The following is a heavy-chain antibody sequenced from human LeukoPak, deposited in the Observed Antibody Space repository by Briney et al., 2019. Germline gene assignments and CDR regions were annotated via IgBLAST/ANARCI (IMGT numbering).Heavy chain of an antibody. Sequence: GGSLRLSCVASGFTFSNYAVSWVRQAPGKRLEWVSTISGSSGSTYYADSVKGRFTISRDNSRNTLFLQMNSLGAEDTALYYCAKVRFGHLESFDYWGQGTLVTVSS. J-gene: IGHJ4*02. CDR2: ISGSSGST. V-gene: IGHV3-23*01. CDR3: AKVRFGHLESFDY. CDR1: GFTFSNYA. D-gene: IGHD3-3*01.